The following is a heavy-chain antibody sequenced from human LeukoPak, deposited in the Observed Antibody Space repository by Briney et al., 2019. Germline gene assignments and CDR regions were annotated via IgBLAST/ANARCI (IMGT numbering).Heavy chain of an antibody. CDR3: ARHGSYYYGSGPSYYGMDV. V-gene: IGHV4-34*01. CDR2: INHGGST. CDR1: GENFSIYF. D-gene: IGHD3-10*01. Sequence: SETLSLTCAVYGENFSIYFYSWIRQPPGKGLEWIGEINHGGSTSYNPSLKSRVTISVDTSKNQFSLRLSSVTAADTAMYYCARHGSYYYGSGPSYYGMDVWGQGTTVTVSS. J-gene: IGHJ6*02.